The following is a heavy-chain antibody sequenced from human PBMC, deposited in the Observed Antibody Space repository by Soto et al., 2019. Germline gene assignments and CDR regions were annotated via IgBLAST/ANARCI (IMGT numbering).Heavy chain of an antibody. Sequence: QVQLVESGGGVVQPERSLRLSCAASGFTFRNCGIHWVRQAPGKGLEWVAVMWFDGTGEYYADSVKGRFTISRDNSESTLYLQMSSLRAEDTAVYYCARDVIVPAELGYYYYGMDVWGQGTTVTASS. J-gene: IGHJ6*02. V-gene: IGHV3-33*01. CDR1: GFTFRNCG. D-gene: IGHD7-27*01. CDR2: MWFDGTGE. CDR3: ARDVIVPAELGYYYYGMDV.